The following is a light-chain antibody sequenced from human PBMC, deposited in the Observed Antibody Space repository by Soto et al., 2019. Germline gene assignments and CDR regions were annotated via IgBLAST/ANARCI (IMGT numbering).Light chain of an antibody. CDR2: GAS. Sequence: EKVMTQSPATLSVSPGERATLSCRAGQSVSSNLAWYQQKPGQAPRLLIYGASTRATGVPARFSGSGSGTEFTLTISSLQSEDFAVYYCQQYDSWPLTFGGGTKVEI. CDR1: QSVSSN. CDR3: QQYDSWPLT. V-gene: IGKV3-15*01. J-gene: IGKJ4*01.